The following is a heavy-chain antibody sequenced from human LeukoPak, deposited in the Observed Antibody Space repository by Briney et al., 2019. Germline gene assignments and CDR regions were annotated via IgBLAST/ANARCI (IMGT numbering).Heavy chain of an antibody. CDR1: GFTFSSYE. CDR3: ARVYTSGYSDY. CDR2: ISSSGSTI. J-gene: IGHJ4*02. D-gene: IGHD2-8*02. V-gene: IGHV3-48*03. Sequence: GGSLRLSCAASGFTFSSYEMNWVRQAPGKGLEWVSYISSSGSTIYDADSVKGRFTLSRDNTKNSLYLQMDSLRAEDTAFYYCARVYTSGYSDYWGQGTLVTVSS.